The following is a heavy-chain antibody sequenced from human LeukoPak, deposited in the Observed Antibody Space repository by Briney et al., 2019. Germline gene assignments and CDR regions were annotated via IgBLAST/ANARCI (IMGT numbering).Heavy chain of an antibody. D-gene: IGHD6-13*01. CDR3: ARGYSSSWYYYYYGMDV. V-gene: IGHV4-34*01. CDR1: GGSFSGYY. Sequence: SETLSLTCAVYGGSFSGYYWSWIRQPSGKGLEWIGEINHSGSTNYNPSLKSRVTISVDTSKNQFFLKLSSVTAADTAVYYCARGYSSSWYYYYYGMDVWGKGTTVTVSS. CDR2: INHSGST. J-gene: IGHJ6*04.